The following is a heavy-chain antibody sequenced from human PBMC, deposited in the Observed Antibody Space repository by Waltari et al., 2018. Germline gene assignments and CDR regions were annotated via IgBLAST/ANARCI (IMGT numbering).Heavy chain of an antibody. J-gene: IGHJ4*02. CDR3: ARDSSTLLGYCSGGSCSVPFDY. V-gene: IGHV5-10-1*03. D-gene: IGHD2-15*01. CDR1: GYSFTSYW. Sequence: EVQLVQSGAEVKKPGESLRISCKGSGYSFTSYWISWVRQMPGKGLEWMGRIDPSDSYTNYSPSFQGHVTISADKSISTAYLQWSSLKASDTAMYYCARDSSTLLGYCSGGSCSVPFDYWGQGTLVTVSS. CDR2: IDPSDSYT.